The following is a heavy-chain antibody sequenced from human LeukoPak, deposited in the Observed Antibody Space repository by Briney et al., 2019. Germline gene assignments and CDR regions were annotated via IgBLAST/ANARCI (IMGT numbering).Heavy chain of an antibody. V-gene: IGHV3-21*01. D-gene: IGHD3-3*01. J-gene: IGHJ4*02. Sequence: GGSLRLSCAASGFTFSSYSMNWVRQAPGKGLEWVSSISSSSSYIYYADSVKGRFTISRDNAKNSLYLQMNSLRAEDTAVYYCAREFRFLEWLPAPGYDYWGQGTLVTVSS. CDR2: ISSSSSYI. CDR3: AREFRFLEWLPAPGYDY. CDR1: GFTFSSYS.